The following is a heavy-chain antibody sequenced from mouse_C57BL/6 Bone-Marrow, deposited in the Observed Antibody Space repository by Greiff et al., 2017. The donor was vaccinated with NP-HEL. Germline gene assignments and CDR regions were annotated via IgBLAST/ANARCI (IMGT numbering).Heavy chain of an antibody. V-gene: IGHV5-17*01. Sequence: EVQVVESGGGLVKPGGSLKLSCAASGFTFSDYGMHWVRQAPEKGLEWVAYISSGSSTIYYADTVQGRFTISRDNAKNTLFLQMTGLRSEDTAMYYCARELRLRAMDYWGQGTSVTVSS. D-gene: IGHD3-2*02. CDR2: ISSGSSTI. CDR1: GFTFSDYG. CDR3: ARELRLRAMDY. J-gene: IGHJ4*01.